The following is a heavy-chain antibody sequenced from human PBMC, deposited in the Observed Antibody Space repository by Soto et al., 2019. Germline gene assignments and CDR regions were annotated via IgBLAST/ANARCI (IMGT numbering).Heavy chain of an antibody. CDR1: GFTFTSYP. CDR3: ARAINRDFWSGYLSYGMDV. J-gene: IGHJ6*02. CDR2: LSYDGNNE. V-gene: IGHV3-30-3*01. D-gene: IGHD3-3*01. Sequence: GGSLRLSCAASGFTFTSYPMHWVRQAPGKGLEWVAVLSYDGNNEYYADSVKGRFIIPRDNSKHTLYLQMSSLRAEDTAVYFCARAINRDFWSGYLSYGMDVWGQATTVTVSS.